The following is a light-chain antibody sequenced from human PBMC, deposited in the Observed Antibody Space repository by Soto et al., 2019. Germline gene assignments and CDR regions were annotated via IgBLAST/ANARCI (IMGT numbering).Light chain of an antibody. J-gene: IGKJ3*01. Sequence: EIVLTQSPATPSLSPGERVSLSCRASQSVSTYLAWYQQKPGQVPRLLIYDSSNRATGIPARFSGSGSGTDFTLTIGSLEPEDFAVYYCQQRTNWLTFGPGTKVDIE. V-gene: IGKV3-11*01. CDR2: DSS. CDR3: QQRTNWLT. CDR1: QSVSTY.